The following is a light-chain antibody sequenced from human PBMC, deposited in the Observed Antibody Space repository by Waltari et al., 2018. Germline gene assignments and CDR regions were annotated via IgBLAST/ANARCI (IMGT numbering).Light chain of an antibody. Sequence: AIRMTQSPSSFSASTGDRDTMTCRASQGINTYVARYQQKPGKAPNLLIYAASTLQSGVSLTLGGRGSGTDFTLTIRCLRSEDFATYYCQQYYNYPYTFGQGNKVEIQ. J-gene: IGKJ2*01. CDR3: QQYYNYPYT. V-gene: IGKV1-8*01. CDR2: AAS. CDR1: QGINTY.